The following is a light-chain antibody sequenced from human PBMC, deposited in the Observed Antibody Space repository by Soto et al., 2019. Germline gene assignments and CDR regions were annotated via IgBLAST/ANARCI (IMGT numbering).Light chain of an antibody. CDR2: GAS. CDR3: QQYGSSLFT. J-gene: IGKJ4*01. V-gene: IGKV3-20*01. Sequence: EIVLTQSPGTLSLSPGGRATLSCRASQSVSSSYLAWYQQKPGQAPRLLIYGASSRATGIPDRFSGSGSGTDFTLTIRRLEPEDFAVYYCQQYGSSLFTFGGGTKVEIK. CDR1: QSVSSSY.